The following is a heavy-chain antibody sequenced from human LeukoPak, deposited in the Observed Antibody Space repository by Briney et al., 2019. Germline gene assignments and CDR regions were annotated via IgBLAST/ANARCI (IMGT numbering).Heavy chain of an antibody. CDR1: GGTFSSYA. V-gene: IGHV1-69*06. Sequence: KVSCKASGGTFSSYAISWVRQAPGQGLEWMGGISPIFDTANYAQKFQGRVTITADKSTSTAYMELSSLRSEDTAVYYCARGGSNFWSGYGVVDYYYMDVWGKGTTVTVSS. J-gene: IGHJ6*03. D-gene: IGHD3-3*01. CDR3: ARGGSNFWSGYGVVDYYYMDV. CDR2: ISPIFDTA.